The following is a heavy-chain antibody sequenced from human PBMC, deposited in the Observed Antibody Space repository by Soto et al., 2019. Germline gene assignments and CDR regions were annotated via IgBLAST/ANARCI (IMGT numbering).Heavy chain of an antibody. CDR2: ISGSGGST. Sequence: LEWVSAISGSGGSTYYADSVKGRFTISRDNSKNTLYLQMNSLRAEDTAVYYCAKVLGSCYYDDYYGMDVWGQGNTVTVSS. CDR3: AKVLGSCYYDDYYGMDV. D-gene: IGHD2-15*01. J-gene: IGHJ6*02. V-gene: IGHV3-23*01.